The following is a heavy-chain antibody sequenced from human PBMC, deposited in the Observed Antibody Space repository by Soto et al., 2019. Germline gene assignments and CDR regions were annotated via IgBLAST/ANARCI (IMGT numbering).Heavy chain of an antibody. CDR3: AREGNDSSGYNPISAFDI. J-gene: IGHJ3*02. Sequence: ASVKVSCKASGYIFSSYGISWVRQAPGHGHEWMGWISAYNGNRNYAQKLQGRVTMTTDTSTSTAYMELRSLRSDDTAVYYCAREGNDSSGYNPISAFDIWGQGTMVTLSS. CDR2: ISAYNGNR. D-gene: IGHD3-22*01. V-gene: IGHV1-18*01. CDR1: GYIFSSYG.